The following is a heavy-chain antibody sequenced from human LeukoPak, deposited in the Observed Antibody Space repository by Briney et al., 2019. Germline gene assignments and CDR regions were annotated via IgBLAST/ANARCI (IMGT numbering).Heavy chain of an antibody. CDR1: GGSISSQY. CDR2: IYYSGST. Sequence: SETVSLTCTVSGGSISSQYWSWIRQPPGKGLEWIAGYIYYSGSTNYNPSLKSRVTISVDSSKNQFSLKLSSVTAADTAVYYCARDKGGSAQYCMDVWGQGTTVTVSS. CDR3: ARDKGGSAQYCMDV. D-gene: IGHD3-10*01. J-gene: IGHJ6*02. V-gene: IGHV4-59*11.